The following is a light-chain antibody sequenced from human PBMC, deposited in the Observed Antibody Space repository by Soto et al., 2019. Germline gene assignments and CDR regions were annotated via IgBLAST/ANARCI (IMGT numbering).Light chain of an antibody. Sequence: EIVLTHSSGTLSLSPGERATLSCTTSQSRGRNFLAWYQHKPGQAPRLLIYASSNRATGIPDRFRGSAYGTDFTLTINRLEPEDFAGYYCQLYGISPHFGQGTRLEIK. CDR3: QLYGISPH. J-gene: IGKJ5*01. CDR2: ASS. CDR1: QSRGRNF. V-gene: IGKV3-20*01.